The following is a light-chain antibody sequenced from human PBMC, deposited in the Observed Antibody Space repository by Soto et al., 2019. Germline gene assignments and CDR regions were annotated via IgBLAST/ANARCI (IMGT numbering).Light chain of an antibody. Sequence: QSVLTQPASVSGSPGQSIAISCTGTSSDVGAYDYVSWYQQHAGKAPKLMIYDVNNRPSGVSNRFSGSKSGNTASLTISGLQAEDEADYYCSSYTISSTPLYVFGTGNKVTVL. V-gene: IGLV2-14*01. J-gene: IGLJ1*01. CDR3: SSYTISSTPLYV. CDR1: SSDVGAYDY. CDR2: DVN.